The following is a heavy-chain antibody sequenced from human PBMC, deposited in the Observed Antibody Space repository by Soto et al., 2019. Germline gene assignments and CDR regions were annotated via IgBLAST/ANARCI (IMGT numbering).Heavy chain of an antibody. Sequence: QVQLVQSGAEVKKPGASVKVSCKASGYTFTSYDINWVRQATGQGLEWMGWMNPNSGNTGYAQKFQGRVTMTRNTSTXTAYMELSSLRSEDTAVYYCARCGLAAAGYNWFDPWGQGTLVTVSS. CDR1: GYTFTSYD. D-gene: IGHD6-13*01. CDR2: MNPNSGNT. V-gene: IGHV1-8*01. CDR3: ARCGLAAAGYNWFDP. J-gene: IGHJ5*02.